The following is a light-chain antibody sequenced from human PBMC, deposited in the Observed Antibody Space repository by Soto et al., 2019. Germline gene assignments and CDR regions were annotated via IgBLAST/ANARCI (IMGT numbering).Light chain of an antibody. Sequence: QSALTQPASVSGSPGQSITISCTGTSSDVGGYNYVSWYQQHPGKAPKLMIYDVSNRPSGVSNRFSGYKSCNTASLTISGLQAEDEADYYCSSYTSSSTSVVFGGGTKLTVL. CDR1: SSDVGGYNY. V-gene: IGLV2-14*01. CDR2: DVS. CDR3: SSYTSSSTSVV. J-gene: IGLJ2*01.